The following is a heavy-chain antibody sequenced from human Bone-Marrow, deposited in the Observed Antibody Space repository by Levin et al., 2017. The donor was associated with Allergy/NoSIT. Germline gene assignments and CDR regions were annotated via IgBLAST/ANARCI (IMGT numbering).Heavy chain of an antibody. D-gene: IGHD2-15*01. V-gene: IGHV4-34*01. Sequence: SETLSLTCAVYGGSFSGYYWSWIRQPPGKGLEWIGEINHSGSTNYNPSLKSRVTISVDTSKNQFSLKLSSVTAADTAVYYCARGRVEDVVVVAATTDFNSAEPRDDYWGQGTLVTVSS. J-gene: IGHJ4*02. CDR1: GGSFSGYY. CDR3: ARGRVEDVVVVAATTDFNSAEPRDDY. CDR2: INHSGST.